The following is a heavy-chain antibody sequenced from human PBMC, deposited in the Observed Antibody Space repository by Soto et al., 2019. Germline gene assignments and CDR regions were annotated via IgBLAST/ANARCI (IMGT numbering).Heavy chain of an antibody. Sequence: LSLTCAASGFTFSSYSMNWVRQAPGKGLEWVSSITSSSTYTYYADSLKGRVTISRDNAKNSLWLQMSSLRGEDTAVYYCVRGSFCSGGSCYLDYWGQGALVTVSS. CDR1: GFTFSSYS. J-gene: IGHJ4*02. CDR3: VRGSFCSGGSCYLDY. CDR2: ITSSSTYT. V-gene: IGHV3-21*01. D-gene: IGHD2-15*01.